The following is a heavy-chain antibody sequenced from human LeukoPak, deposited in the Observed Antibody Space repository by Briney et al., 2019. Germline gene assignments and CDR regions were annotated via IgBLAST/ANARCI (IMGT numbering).Heavy chain of an antibody. CDR3: ARVGSARGWYFDL. Sequence: SETLSLTCTVSGGSISSYYWSWIRQPAGKGLEWIGRIYISGSTDYHPSLKRRVTMSVDTSKNQLSLKLSSVTAADTAVYYCARVGSARGWYFDLWGRGTLVTVSS. CDR2: IYISGST. CDR1: GGSISSYY. D-gene: IGHD2-15*01. V-gene: IGHV4-4*07. J-gene: IGHJ2*01.